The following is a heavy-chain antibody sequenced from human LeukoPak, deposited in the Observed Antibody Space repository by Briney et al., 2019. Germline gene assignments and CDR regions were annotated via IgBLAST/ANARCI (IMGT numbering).Heavy chain of an antibody. D-gene: IGHD3-10*01. J-gene: IGHJ4*02. CDR2: IKQDGSEK. CDR1: GFTFSSYW. Sequence: GESLKISCAASGFTFSSYWMSWVRQAPGKGLEWVANIKQDGSEKYYVDSVKGRFTISRDNAKNSLYLRMNSLRAEDTAVYYCARDSGYGSGSLGSDYWGQGTLVTVSS. CDR3: ARDSGYGSGSLGSDY. V-gene: IGHV3-7*01.